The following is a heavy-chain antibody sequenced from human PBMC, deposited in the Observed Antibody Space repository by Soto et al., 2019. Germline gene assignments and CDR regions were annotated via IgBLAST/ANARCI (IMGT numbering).Heavy chain of an antibody. D-gene: IGHD2-2*01. J-gene: IGHJ4*02. CDR2: VNPSGGHT. CDR1: GDTFTDYY. Sequence: ASLKVSCKASGDTFTDYYIHWVRQAPGQGLEWMGTVNPSGGHTTYAQHFLGRVTMTRDTSTSTLYMELTSLRAEDTAVYYCARGRGYCISNSCHYYFDYWGQGTLVTVSS. CDR3: ARGRGYCISNSCHYYFDY. V-gene: IGHV1-46*01.